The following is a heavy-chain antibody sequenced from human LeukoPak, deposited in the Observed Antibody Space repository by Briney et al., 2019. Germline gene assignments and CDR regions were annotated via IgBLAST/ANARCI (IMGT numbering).Heavy chain of an antibody. CDR2: IYYSGST. CDR3: ARDIAAAGTLNWFDP. D-gene: IGHD6-13*01. J-gene: IGHJ5*02. Sequence: SETLSLTCTVSGGSISSSSYYWGWIRQPPGKGLEWIGSIYYSGSTYYNPSLKSRVTISVDTSKNQFSLKLSSVTAADTAVYYCARDIAAAGTLNWFDPWGQGTLVTVSS. V-gene: IGHV4-39*01. CDR1: GGSISSSSYY.